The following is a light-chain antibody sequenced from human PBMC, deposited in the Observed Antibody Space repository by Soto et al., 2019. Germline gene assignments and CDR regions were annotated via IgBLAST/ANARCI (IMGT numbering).Light chain of an antibody. Sequence: DIQMTQSPSYLSASVGDRVTITCQASQDISNYLNWYQQKPGKAPKLLIYDASNLETGVPSRFSGSGSGTDFTFTISSLQPEDIATYYCQQYDNLLITFGQGTRLEIK. V-gene: IGKV1-33*01. CDR2: DAS. CDR1: QDISNY. CDR3: QQYDNLLIT. J-gene: IGKJ5*01.